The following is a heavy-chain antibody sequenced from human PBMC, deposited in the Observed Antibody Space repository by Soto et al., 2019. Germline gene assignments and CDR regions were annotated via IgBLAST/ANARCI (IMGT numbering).Heavy chain of an antibody. J-gene: IGHJ6*02. CDR1: GYSFTSYW. CDR3: ARNGDFWSGYYRKNHYYGMHV. V-gene: IGHV5-51*01. D-gene: IGHD3-3*01. Sequence: PGESLKISCKGSGYSFTSYWIGWVRQMPGKGLEWMGIIYPGDSDTRYSPSFQGQVTISADKSISTAYLQWSSLKASDTAMYYCARNGDFWSGYYRKNHYYGMHVGGQGTTVPVSS. CDR2: IYPGDSDT.